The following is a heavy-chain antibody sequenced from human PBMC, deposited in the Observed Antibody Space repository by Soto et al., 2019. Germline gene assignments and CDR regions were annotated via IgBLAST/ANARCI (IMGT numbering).Heavy chain of an antibody. V-gene: IGHV3-23*01. J-gene: IGHJ6*02. CDR2: ISGSGGST. CDR1: GFTFSSYA. D-gene: IGHD1-26*01. CDR3: AKDXPKWELSVLDYYGMDV. Sequence: EVQLLESGGGLVQPGGSLRLSCAASGFTFSSYAMSXXRXXXXXXXEWVSTISGSGGSTYYADSVKGRFTISRDNSKNTLXXXMXXXRAXXTXVYYCAKDXPKWELSVLDYYGMDVWGQGTTVTVSS.